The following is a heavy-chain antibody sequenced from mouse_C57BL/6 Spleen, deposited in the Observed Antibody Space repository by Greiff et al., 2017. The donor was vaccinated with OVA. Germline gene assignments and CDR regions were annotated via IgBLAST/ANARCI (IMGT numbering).Heavy chain of an antibody. V-gene: IGHV1-72*01. Sequence: QVQLKQSGAELVKPGASVKLSCKASGYTFTSYWMHWVKQRPGRGLEWIGRIDPNSGGTKYNEKFKSKATLTVDKPSSTAYMQLSSLTSEDSAVYYCASETGTDAMDYWGQGTSVTVSS. J-gene: IGHJ4*01. D-gene: IGHD4-1*01. CDR1: GYTFTSYW. CDR2: IDPNSGGT. CDR3: ASETGTDAMDY.